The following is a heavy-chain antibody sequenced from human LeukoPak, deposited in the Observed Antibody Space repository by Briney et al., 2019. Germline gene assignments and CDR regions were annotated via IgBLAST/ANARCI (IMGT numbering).Heavy chain of an antibody. CDR1: GFVFSSYW. V-gene: IGHV3-7*03. D-gene: IGHD4-17*01. CDR3: ARAVTSTEGY. J-gene: IGHJ4*02. Sequence: PGGSLRLSCAASGFVFSSYWMIWVRQAPGKGLEWVASINEGGSGKYYVDSVKGRFTISRDNAQKSLYLEMHSLRAEDTAVYYCARAVTSTEGYWGQGTLVTVSS. CDR2: INEGGSGK.